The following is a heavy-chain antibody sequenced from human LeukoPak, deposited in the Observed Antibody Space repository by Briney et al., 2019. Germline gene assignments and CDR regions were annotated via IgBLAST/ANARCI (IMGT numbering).Heavy chain of an antibody. CDR3: NSGSYYHFDY. D-gene: IGHD3-10*01. Sequence: KPSETLSLTCTVSGGSISSSSYYWGWIRQPPGKGLEWIGSIYYSGSTYYNPSLKSRVTISVETSKNQFSLQLSSVTAADTAVYYCNSGSYYHFDYWGQGTLVTVSS. J-gene: IGHJ4*02. V-gene: IGHV4-39*07. CDR2: IYYSGST. CDR1: GGSISSSSYY.